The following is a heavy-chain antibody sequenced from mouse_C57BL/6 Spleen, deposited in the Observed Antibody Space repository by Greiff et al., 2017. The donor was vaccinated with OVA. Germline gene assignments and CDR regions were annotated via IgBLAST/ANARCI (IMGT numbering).Heavy chain of an antibody. CDR1: GYAFSSYW. Sequence: QVQLKESGAELVKPGASVKISCKASGYAFSSYWLHWVKQRPGKGLAWIGQIYPGDGDTNYNGKFKGKATLTADKSSSTAYMQLSSLTSEDSAVYFCARSEDYDVNDFDYWGQGTTLTVSS. D-gene: IGHD2-4*01. CDR3: ARSEDYDVNDFDY. J-gene: IGHJ2*01. CDR2: IYPGDGDT. V-gene: IGHV1-80*01.